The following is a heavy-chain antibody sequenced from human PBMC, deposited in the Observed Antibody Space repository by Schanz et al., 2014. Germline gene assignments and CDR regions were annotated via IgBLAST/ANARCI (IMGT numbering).Heavy chain of an antibody. V-gene: IGHV3-7*01. D-gene: IGHD3-3*01. CDR1: GFTFSTYW. J-gene: IGHJ4*02. Sequence: EVQLVESGGGLVQPGGSLRLSCAASGFTFSTYWMSWVRQAPGKGLEWVANIKQDESERSYVDSVKGRFTISRDNAKNSLYLQMNSLRAEDTAVYYCARDKGGYYPFDYWDQGTLVTVSS. CDR3: ARDKGGYYPFDY. CDR2: IKQDESER.